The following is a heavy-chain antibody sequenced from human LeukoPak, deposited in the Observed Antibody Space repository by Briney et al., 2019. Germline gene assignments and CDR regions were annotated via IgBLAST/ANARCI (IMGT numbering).Heavy chain of an antibody. D-gene: IGHD6-13*01. V-gene: IGHV4-61*08. J-gene: IGHJ6*03. CDR1: GGSISSGGYY. Sequence: SQTLSLTCTVSGGSISSGGYYWSWIRQPPGKGLEWIGYIYYSGSTNYHPSLKSRVTISVDTSKNQFSLKLSSVTAADTAVYYCARLGTGPSVYSSSYQRKRGLAPYYYMDVWGKGTTVTVSS. CDR2: IYYSGST. CDR3: ARLGTGPSVYSSSYQRKRGLAPYYYMDV.